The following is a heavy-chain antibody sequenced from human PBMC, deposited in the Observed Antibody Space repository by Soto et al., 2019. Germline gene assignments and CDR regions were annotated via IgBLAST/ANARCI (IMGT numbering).Heavy chain of an antibody. CDR1: GGMFYSSA. CDR2: IVPMNGSP. D-gene: IGHD3-10*02. V-gene: IGHV1-69*13. J-gene: IGHJ4*02. Sequence: SVKVSCKASGGMFYSSAINWVRQAPGQGLEWMGGIVPMNGSPKYAQEFLGRVTISADASATTAYMDLSSLRVEDTAVYYCASYVRGPDFYLDSWGQGTLVTVSS. CDR3: ASYVRGPDFYLDS.